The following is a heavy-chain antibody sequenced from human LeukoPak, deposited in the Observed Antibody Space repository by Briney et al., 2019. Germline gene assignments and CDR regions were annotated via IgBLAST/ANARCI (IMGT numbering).Heavy chain of an antibody. CDR1: GFSFSNYW. J-gene: IGHJ4*02. CDR3: ASRDAVTGLRHDY. V-gene: IGHV3-7*01. D-gene: IGHD4-17*01. Sequence: GGSLRLSCAASGFSFSNYWMNWVRQAPGKGLEWVANIKQDGSEKYYVDSVKGRFTISRDNAKNSLYLQMNSLRAEDTAAYYCASRDAVTGLRHDYWGQGTLVTVSS. CDR2: IKQDGSEK.